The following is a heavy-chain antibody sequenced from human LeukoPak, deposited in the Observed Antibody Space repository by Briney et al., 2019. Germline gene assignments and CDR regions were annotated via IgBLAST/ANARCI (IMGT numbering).Heavy chain of an antibody. D-gene: IGHD1-26*01. V-gene: IGHV3-74*01. Sequence: GGPLRLSCAASGFTFSSYWMHWVRQAPGKGLVWVSRINNDGSSTSYADSVKGRFTISRDNAKNTLYLQMNSLRAEDTAVYYCARGTYGLRIDNWFDPWGQGTLVTVSS. CDR2: INNDGSST. CDR3: ARGTYGLRIDNWFDP. J-gene: IGHJ5*02. CDR1: GFTFSSYW.